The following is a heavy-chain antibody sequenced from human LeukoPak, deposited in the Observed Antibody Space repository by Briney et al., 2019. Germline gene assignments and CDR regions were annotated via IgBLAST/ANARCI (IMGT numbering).Heavy chain of an antibody. V-gene: IGHV3-74*01. Sequence: PGGSLRLSCAASGFTFRTFWMHWVRQTPGKGLVWVSHINSDGSSTNYADSVKGRFTISRDNAKNTLYLQMNSLRAEDTAVYYCARDGDYYDSRGDAFDIWGQGAMVTVAS. J-gene: IGHJ3*02. CDR3: ARDGDYYDSRGDAFDI. CDR1: GFTFRTFW. CDR2: INSDGSST. D-gene: IGHD3-22*01.